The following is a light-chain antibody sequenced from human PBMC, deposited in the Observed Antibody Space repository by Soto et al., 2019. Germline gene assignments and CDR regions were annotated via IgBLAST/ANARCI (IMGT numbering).Light chain of an antibody. Sequence: EIVLTQSPGTLSLSPGERATHSCRASQSVSSSYLAWYQQKPGQAPRLLIYGASSRATGIPDRFSGSGSGTDFTLTISRLEPEDFAVYYCQQYGSSPPGTFGPGTKVDIK. V-gene: IGKV3-20*01. CDR3: QQYGSSPPGT. J-gene: IGKJ3*01. CDR1: QSVSSSY. CDR2: GAS.